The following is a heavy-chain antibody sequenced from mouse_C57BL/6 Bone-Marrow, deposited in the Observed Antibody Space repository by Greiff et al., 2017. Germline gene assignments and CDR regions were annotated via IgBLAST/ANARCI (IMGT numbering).Heavy chain of an antibody. CDR1: GYTFTSYW. D-gene: IGHD2-12*01. V-gene: IGHV1-50*01. CDR2: IDPNDGYT. J-gene: IGHJ4*01. Sequence: QVQLQQPGAELVKPGASVKLSCKASGYTFTSYWMHWVKQRPGQGLEWIGMIDPNDGYTNYNQKFKGKATLTVDTSSSTAYMQHSSLTSEDSAVSYCARVDSYEDYAMDYWGQGTAVTVSS. CDR3: ARVDSYEDYAMDY.